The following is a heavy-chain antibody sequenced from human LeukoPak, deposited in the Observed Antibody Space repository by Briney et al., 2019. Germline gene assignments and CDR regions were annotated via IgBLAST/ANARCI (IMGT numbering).Heavy chain of an antibody. Sequence: GGSLRLSCAASGFTFSTYAMRWVRQAPGKGLEWVAAVSNDGVGKYYANSVRGRFTISRDNSKSTLYLQVNSLRAEDTAVYYCAKRPRGNYLDPFDYWGQGTLVTVSS. V-gene: IGHV3-30*18. D-gene: IGHD3-10*01. CDR3: AKRPRGNYLDPFDY. CDR2: VSNDGVGK. CDR1: GFTFSTYA. J-gene: IGHJ4*02.